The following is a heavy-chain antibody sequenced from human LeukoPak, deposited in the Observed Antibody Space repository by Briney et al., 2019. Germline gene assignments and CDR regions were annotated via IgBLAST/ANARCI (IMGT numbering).Heavy chain of an antibody. V-gene: IGHV3-30*03. J-gene: IGHJ6*02. CDR3: ARGSVVVVPAAIGGMDV. CDR2: ISYDGSNK. D-gene: IGHD2-2*01. CDR1: GFTFSSYG. Sequence: GGSLRLSCAASGFTFSSYGMHWVRQAPGKGLEWVAVISYDGSNKYYADSVKGRFTISRDNSKNTLYLQMNSLRAEDTAVYYCARGSVVVVPAAIGGMDVWGQGTTVTVSS.